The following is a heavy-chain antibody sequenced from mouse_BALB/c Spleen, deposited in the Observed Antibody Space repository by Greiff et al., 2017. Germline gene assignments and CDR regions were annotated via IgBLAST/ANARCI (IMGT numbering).Heavy chain of an antibody. CDR1: GFTFSSYA. V-gene: IGHV5-6-5*01. D-gene: IGHD2-14*01. J-gene: IGHJ3*01. Sequence: EVHLVESGGGLVKPGGSLKLSCAASGFTFSSYAMSWVRQTPEKRLEWVASISSGGSTYYPDSVKGRFTISRDNARNILYLQMSSLRSEDTAMYYCARGGAYYRYDVAYWGQGTLVTVSA. CDR2: ISSGGST. CDR3: ARGGAYYRYDVAY.